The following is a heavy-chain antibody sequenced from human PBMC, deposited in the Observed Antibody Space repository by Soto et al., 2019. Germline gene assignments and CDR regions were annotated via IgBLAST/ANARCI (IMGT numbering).Heavy chain of an antibody. CDR1: GFTFSSYW. CDR3: ARFYYDSSGYLPSPYYYYYGMDV. D-gene: IGHD3-22*01. CDR2: IKQDGSEK. Sequence: GGSLRLSCAASGFTFSSYWMSWVRQAPGKGLEWVANIKQDGSEKYYVDSVKGRFTISRDNAKNSLYLQINSLRAEDTAVYYCARFYYDSSGYLPSPYYYYYGMDVWGQGTTVTVSS. J-gene: IGHJ6*02. V-gene: IGHV3-7*04.